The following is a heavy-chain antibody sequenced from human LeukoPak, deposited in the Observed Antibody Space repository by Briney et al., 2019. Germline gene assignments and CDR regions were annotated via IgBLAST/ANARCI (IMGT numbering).Heavy chain of an antibody. D-gene: IGHD3-22*01. CDR1: GYTFTSYG. CDR2: ISAYNGNT. CDR3: ARAKAYYYDSSGQSLTIDY. V-gene: IGHV1-18*01. Sequence: ASVKVSCKASGYTFTSYGISWVRQAPGQGLEWMGWISAYNGNTNYAQKLQGRVTMTTDTSTSTAYMELRSLRSDDTAVYYCARAKAYYYDSSGQSLTIDYWGQGTLVTVSS. J-gene: IGHJ4*02.